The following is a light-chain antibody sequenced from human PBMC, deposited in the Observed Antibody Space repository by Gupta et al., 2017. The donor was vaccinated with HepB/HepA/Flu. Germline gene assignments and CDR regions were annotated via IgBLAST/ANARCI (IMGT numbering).Light chain of an antibody. CDR1: QSVFYSTDNHEY. CDR3: HQYYSSPFT. J-gene: IGKJ4*01. CDR2: WAS. V-gene: IGKV4-1*01. Sequence: DIVMIQSPDSLAVSLGERATTSCKSSQSVFYSTDNHEYLAWYQQKPGQPPKLLIYWASTRASGVPDRFSSSASGTDFTLIISSLQADDVAVYFCHQYYSSPFTFGEGTKVEIK.